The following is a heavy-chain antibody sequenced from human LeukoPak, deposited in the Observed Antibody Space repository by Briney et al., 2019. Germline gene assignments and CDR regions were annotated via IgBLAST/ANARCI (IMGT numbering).Heavy chain of an antibody. CDR1: GGSSSGYY. V-gene: IGHV4-34*01. Sequence: SETLSLTCAVYGGSSSGYYWSWIRQPPGKGLEWIGEINHSGSTNYNPSLKSRVTISVDTSKNQFSLKLSSVTAADTAVYYCARSSWIQLWREFDYWGQGTLVTVSS. J-gene: IGHJ4*02. D-gene: IGHD5-18*01. CDR2: INHSGST. CDR3: ARSSWIQLWREFDY.